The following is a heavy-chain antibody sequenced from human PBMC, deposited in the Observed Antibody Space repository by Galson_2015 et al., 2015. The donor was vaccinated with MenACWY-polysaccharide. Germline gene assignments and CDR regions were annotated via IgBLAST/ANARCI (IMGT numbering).Heavy chain of an antibody. CDR1: GYSLSSYD. Sequence: SVKVSCKASGYSLSSYDINWVRQTTGQGLEWMGWMNPNRGNTGYAQKFQGRVTMTRNTSISITYMELSSLRSEDTAVYYCARGRKYXYDSSGYLNWFDPWGQWTLVLVSS. J-gene: IGHJ5*02. CDR2: MNPNRGNT. CDR3: ARGRKYXYDSSGYLNWFDP. D-gene: IGHD3-22*01. V-gene: IGHV1-8*01.